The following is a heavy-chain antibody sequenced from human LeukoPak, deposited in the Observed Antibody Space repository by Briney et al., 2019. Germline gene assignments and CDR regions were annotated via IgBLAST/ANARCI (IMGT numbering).Heavy chain of an antibody. Sequence: GGSLRLSCAASGFTFDDYAMHWVRQAPGKGLEWVSGISWNSGSTGYADSVKGRFTISRDNAKNSLYLQMNSLRAEDTASYYCARYYYGSGSYPFDYWGQGTLVTVSS. CDR3: ARYYYGSGSYPFDY. CDR1: GFTFDDYA. J-gene: IGHJ4*02. D-gene: IGHD3-10*01. CDR2: ISWNSGST. V-gene: IGHV3-9*01.